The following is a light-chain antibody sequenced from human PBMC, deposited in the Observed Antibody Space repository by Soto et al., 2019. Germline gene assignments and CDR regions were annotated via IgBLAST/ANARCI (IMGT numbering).Light chain of an antibody. Sequence: EKVMTQSPATLSVSPGERATLSCGASQSVRSNVAWYQQKPGQPPRLLIYDASTRATGIPSRFSGSGSGTEFTLTISSLKSEDFAVYYCQQYDNWPRTFDQGTRVDFK. CDR2: DAS. CDR1: QSVRSN. V-gene: IGKV3-15*01. J-gene: IGKJ1*01. CDR3: QQYDNWPRT.